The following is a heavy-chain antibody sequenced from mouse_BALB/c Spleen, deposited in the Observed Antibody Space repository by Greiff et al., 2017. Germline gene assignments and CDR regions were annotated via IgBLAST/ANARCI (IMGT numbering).Heavy chain of an antibody. D-gene: IGHD2-4*01. V-gene: IGHV14-1*02. CDR3: AKRLRRFYALDY. J-gene: IGHJ4*01. CDR2: IDPENGNT. CDR1: GFNIKDYY. Sequence: DVQLQESGAELVRPGALVKLSCKASGFNIKDYYMHWVKQRPEQGLEWIGWIDPENGNTIYDPKFQGKASITADTSSNTAYLQLSSLTSEDTAVYYCAKRLRRFYALDYWGQGTSVTVSS.